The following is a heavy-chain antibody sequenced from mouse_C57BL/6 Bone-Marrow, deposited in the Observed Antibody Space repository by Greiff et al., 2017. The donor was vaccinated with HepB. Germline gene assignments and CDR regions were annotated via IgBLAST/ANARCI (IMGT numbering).Heavy chain of an antibody. CDR2: IDPSDSET. CDR3: ARSGYYGSSLYYYAMDY. D-gene: IGHD1-1*01. V-gene: IGHV1-52*01. CDR1: GYTFTSYW. Sequence: QVQLQQPGAELVRPGSSVKLSCKASGYTFTSYWMHWVKQRPIQGLEWIGNIDPSDSETHYNQKFKDKATLTVDKSSSTAYMQLSILTSEDSAVYYCARSGYYGSSLYYYAMDYWGQGTSVTVSS. J-gene: IGHJ4*01.